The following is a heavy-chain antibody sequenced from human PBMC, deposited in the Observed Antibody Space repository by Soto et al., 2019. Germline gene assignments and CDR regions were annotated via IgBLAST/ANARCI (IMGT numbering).Heavy chain of an antibody. D-gene: IGHD3-10*02. V-gene: IGHV1-2*02. CDR1: GYTFINYY. J-gene: IGHJ5*02. Sequence: ASVKVSCKASGYTFINYYMHWVRQAPGQGFEWMGRISPKSGGTNYAQKFQGRVSMTWDTSLKTAYMELSSLMSDDTAVYYCARMFDNYVNGNWFDPWGQGTLVTVSS. CDR2: ISPKSGGT. CDR3: ARMFDNYVNGNWFDP.